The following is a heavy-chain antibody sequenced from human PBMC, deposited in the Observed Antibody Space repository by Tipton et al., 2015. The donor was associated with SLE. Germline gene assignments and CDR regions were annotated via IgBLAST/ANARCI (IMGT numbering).Heavy chain of an antibody. CDR1: GFTVSSNY. D-gene: IGHD6-19*01. CDR3: ARAPSSGWPPDY. CDR2: IYSGGGT. J-gene: IGHJ4*02. Sequence: SLRLSCAASGFTVSSNYMSWVRQAPGKGLEWVSLIYSGGGTYYADSVKGRFTISRDNSKSTLYLQMNSLRAEDTAVYYCARAPSSGWPPDYWGRGTLVTVSS. V-gene: IGHV3-66*02.